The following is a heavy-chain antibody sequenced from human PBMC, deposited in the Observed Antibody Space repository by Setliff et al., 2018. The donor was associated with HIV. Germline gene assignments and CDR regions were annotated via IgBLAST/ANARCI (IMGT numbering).Heavy chain of an antibody. CDR2: LNGGNGNT. J-gene: IGHJ3*01. V-gene: IGHV1-3*01. CDR3: ARGLRYFDWSTHLGAFDV. D-gene: IGHD3-9*01. Sequence: ASVKVSCKASGYTFTNFAIHWVRQAPGQRLEWMGWLNGGNGNTKYAQKFQGRVTITRDTSASTVYMELISLRSEDTAVYYCARGLRYFDWSTHLGAFDVWGQGTMVTVSS. CDR1: GYTFTNFA.